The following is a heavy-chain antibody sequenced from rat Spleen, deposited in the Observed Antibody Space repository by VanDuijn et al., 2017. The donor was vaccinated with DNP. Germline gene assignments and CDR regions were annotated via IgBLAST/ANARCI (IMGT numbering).Heavy chain of an antibody. V-gene: IGHV5-22*01. J-gene: IGHJ2*01. Sequence: EVQLVESGGGLVQPGRSMKLSCAASGFTFSDYYMAWVRQAPKKGLEWVASISYEGSSTYYGDSVKGRFTISRDNAKSTLYLQMNSLRSEDTATYYCARPLGARRDYWGQGVMVTVSS. CDR2: ISYEGSST. D-gene: IGHD5-1*01. CDR1: GFTFSDYY. CDR3: ARPLGARRDY.